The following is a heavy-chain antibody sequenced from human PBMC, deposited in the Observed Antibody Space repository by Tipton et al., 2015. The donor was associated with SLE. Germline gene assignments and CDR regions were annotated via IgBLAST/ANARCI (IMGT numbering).Heavy chain of an antibody. D-gene: IGHD6-6*01. CDR3: ARLHYSGSPGAYFYYMDV. J-gene: IGHJ6*03. V-gene: IGHV1-2*02. CDR2: INPNSGGT. CDR1: GYTFTGYY. Sequence: QLVQSGPEVKKPGASVKVSCKASGYTFTGYYMHWVRQAPGQGLEWMGWINPNSGGTNYAQKFQGRVTMTRDTSISTAYMELSSLRSEDTAVYYCARLHYSGSPGAYFYYMDVWGRGTTVTVSS.